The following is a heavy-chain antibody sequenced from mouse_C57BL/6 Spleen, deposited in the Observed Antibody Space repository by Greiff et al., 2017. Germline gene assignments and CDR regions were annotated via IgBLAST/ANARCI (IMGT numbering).Heavy chain of an antibody. CDR3: ARWADEDFDV. Sequence: QVQLQQSGAELMKPGASVKLSCKATGYTFTGYWIEWVKQRPGHGLEWIGEILPGSGSTTYNEKFKGKATFTADTSSNTAYMQLSSLTTEDSAIYYCARWADEDFDVWRTGTTLTVSS. V-gene: IGHV1-9*01. CDR1: GYTFTGYW. J-gene: IGHJ1*03. CDR2: ILPGSGST.